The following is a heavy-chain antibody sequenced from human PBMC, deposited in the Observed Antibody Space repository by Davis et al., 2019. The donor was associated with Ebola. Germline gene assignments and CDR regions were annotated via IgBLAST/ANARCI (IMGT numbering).Heavy chain of an antibody. V-gene: IGHV4-39*01. CDR2: IYYSGST. J-gene: IGHJ2*01. Sequence: MPSDTLSLTCTVSGGSISSSSYYWGWIRQPPGKGLEWIGSIYYSGSTYYNPSLKSRVTISVDTSKNQFSLKLSSVTAADTAVYYCARRRDSSGWYGYFDLWGRGTLVTVSS. CDR1: GGSISSSSYY. D-gene: IGHD6-19*01. CDR3: ARRRDSSGWYGYFDL.